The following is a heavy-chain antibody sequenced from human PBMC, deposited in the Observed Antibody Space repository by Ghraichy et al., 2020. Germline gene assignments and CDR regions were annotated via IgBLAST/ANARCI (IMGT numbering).Heavy chain of an antibody. CDR3: ARGGIYCSSTSCYVSNPLSYYYYGMDV. CDR2: INHSGST. J-gene: IGHJ6*02. V-gene: IGHV4-34*01. CDR1: GGSFSGYY. D-gene: IGHD2-2*01. Sequence: SETLSLTCAVYGGSFSGYYWSWIRQPPGKGLEWIGEINHSGSTNYNPSLKSRVTISVDTSKNQFSLKLSSVTAADTAVYYCARGGIYCSSTSCYVSNPLSYYYYGMDVWGQGTTVTVSS.